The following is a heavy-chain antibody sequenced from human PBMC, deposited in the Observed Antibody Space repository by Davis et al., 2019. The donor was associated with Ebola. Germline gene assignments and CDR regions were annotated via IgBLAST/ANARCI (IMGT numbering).Heavy chain of an antibody. CDR2: VNPGGVDT. V-gene: IGHV1-46*01. J-gene: IGHJ6*03. CDR3: ARGLPDYYYMDV. Sequence: ASVKVSCKASGYTFSSYYIHWMRQAPGQGLEWLGVVNPGGVDTGFAQKFRDRVTLTRDTSTTTVYMELSSLTSGDTAIYYCARGLPDYYYMDVWGKGTTVTVSS. CDR1: GYTFSSYY.